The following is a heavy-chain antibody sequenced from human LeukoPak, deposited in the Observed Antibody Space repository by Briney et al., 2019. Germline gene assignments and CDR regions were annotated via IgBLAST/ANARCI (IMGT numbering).Heavy chain of an antibody. CDR3: ARGLAAVGTSSYYFDY. Sequence: PGGSLRLFCAASGFTVSSNYMSWVRQAPGKGLEWVSVLYSGGDTYYRDSVKGRFAISRDNSKNTLYLQMSSLRAEDTAMYYCARGLAAVGTSSYYFDYWGQGTLVTVSS. CDR1: GFTVSSNY. CDR2: LYSGGDT. D-gene: IGHD6-13*01. J-gene: IGHJ4*02. V-gene: IGHV3-53*01.